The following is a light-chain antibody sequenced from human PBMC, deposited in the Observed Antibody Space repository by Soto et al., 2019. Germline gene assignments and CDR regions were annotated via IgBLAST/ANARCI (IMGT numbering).Light chain of an antibody. CDR2: GAF. CDR1: QSVAFH. V-gene: IGKV3-15*01. Sequence: EIVMTQSPATLSVSPGETATLSCRASQSVAFHLAWYQQKPGQGPRLLIYGAFTRATGIPARFSGSGSGTEFTLTTSTLQPEDFAVYYCQQYKKWPPLTFGGGTKVEIK. CDR3: QQYKKWPPLT. J-gene: IGKJ4*01.